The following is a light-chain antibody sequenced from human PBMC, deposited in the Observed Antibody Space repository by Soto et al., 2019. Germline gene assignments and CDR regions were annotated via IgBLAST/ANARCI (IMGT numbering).Light chain of an antibody. J-gene: IGLJ3*02. V-gene: IGLV2-14*03. CDR1: SSDVGSYNY. Sequence: QSVLAQPASVSGSPGQSITISCTGTSSDVGSYNYVSWYQQHPGEAPKVMIYDVSSRPSGVSTRFSGSKSGNTASLTISGLQAEDEAQYYCSSRTSATTVVFGGATKVSVL. CDR2: DVS. CDR3: SSRTSATTVV.